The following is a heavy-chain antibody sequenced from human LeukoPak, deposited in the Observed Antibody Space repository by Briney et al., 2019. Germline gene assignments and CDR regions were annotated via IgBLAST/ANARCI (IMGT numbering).Heavy chain of an antibody. CDR3: AKGDSSGYYPFDY. Sequence: PGGSLRLSCAASGSTFSSYGMHWVRQAPGKGLEWVAFIRYDGSNKYYADSVKGRFTISRDNSKNTLSLQMNSLRAEDTAVYYCAKGDSSGYYPFDYWGQGTLVTVSS. D-gene: IGHD3-22*01. V-gene: IGHV3-30*02. CDR1: GSTFSSYG. CDR2: IRYDGSNK. J-gene: IGHJ4*02.